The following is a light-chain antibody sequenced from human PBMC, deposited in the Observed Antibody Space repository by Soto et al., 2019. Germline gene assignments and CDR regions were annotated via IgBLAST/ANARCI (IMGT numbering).Light chain of an antibody. V-gene: IGLV2-14*01. CDR3: SSYTSSSTLYV. CDR1: SSDVGGYNY. CDR2: DVS. J-gene: IGLJ1*01. Sequence: SALTQPASVSGSPGQSITISCTGTSSDVGGYNYVSLYQQHPGKAPKLMIYDVSNRPSGVSNRFSGSKSGNTASLTISGLQAEDEADYYCSSYTSSSTLYVFGTGTKLTVL.